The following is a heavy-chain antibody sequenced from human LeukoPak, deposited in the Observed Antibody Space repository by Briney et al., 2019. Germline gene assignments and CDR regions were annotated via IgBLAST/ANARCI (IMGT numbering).Heavy chain of an antibody. CDR2: IFPSSDEI. Sequence: GGSLRLSCAASGFTFSDFPMIWVRQAPGKGLEWVSSIFPSSDEIHYADSVKGRFTISRDNSRSTLSLQMNSLRAEDTAVYYCARDKIVGATIFDYWGQGTLVTVSS. CDR1: GFTFSDFP. D-gene: IGHD1-26*01. V-gene: IGHV3-23*01. CDR3: ARDKIVGATIFDY. J-gene: IGHJ4*02.